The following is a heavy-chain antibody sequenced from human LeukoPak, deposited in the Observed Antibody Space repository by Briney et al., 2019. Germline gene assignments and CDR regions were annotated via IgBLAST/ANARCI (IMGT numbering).Heavy chain of an antibody. J-gene: IGHJ5*02. V-gene: IGHV3-30*02. CDR2: IRYDGSNK. Sequence: YPGGSLRLSCVASGFTFSSHGMHWVRQAPGKGLEWVAFIRYDGSNKYYADSVKGRFTISGDNSKNTLYLQMNSLRAEDTAVYYCAKLPLRYCSSTSCYTFDPWGQGTLVTVSS. D-gene: IGHD2-2*02. CDR3: AKLPLRYCSSTSCYTFDP. CDR1: GFTFSSHG.